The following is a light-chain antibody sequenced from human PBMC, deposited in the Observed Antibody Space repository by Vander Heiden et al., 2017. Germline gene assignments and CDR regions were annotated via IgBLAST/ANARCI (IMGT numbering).Light chain of an antibody. CDR1: SYNIGTSY. V-gene: IGLV1-51*02. CDR3: GTWDSSLSAVV. J-gene: IGLJ2*01. Sequence: QSVLTQPPSVSAAPGQKVTISCSGSSYNIGTSYVSWYQQLPGTAPELLIYENNKRPSGIPDRFSGSKSGTSATLGITGLETGDEADYYCGTWDSSLSAVVFGGGTKLTVL. CDR2: ENN.